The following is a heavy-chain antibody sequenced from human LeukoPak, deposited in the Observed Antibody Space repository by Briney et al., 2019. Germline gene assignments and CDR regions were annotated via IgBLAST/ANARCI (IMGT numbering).Heavy chain of an antibody. Sequence: GGSLRLSCAASGFTFSSYGMHWVRQAPGKGLEWVAVISYDGSNKYYADSVKGRFTISRDNSKNTLYLQMNSLRAEDTAVYYCASYVRAAAGTGGYFEYWGQGTLVTVSS. J-gene: IGHJ4*02. CDR1: GFTFSSYG. CDR2: ISYDGSNK. V-gene: IGHV3-30*03. D-gene: IGHD6-13*01. CDR3: ASYVRAAAGTGGYFEY.